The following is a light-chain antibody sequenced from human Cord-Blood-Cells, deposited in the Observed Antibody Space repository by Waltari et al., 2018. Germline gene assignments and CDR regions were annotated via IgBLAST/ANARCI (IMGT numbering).Light chain of an antibody. Sequence: QSALTQPASVSGSPGQSITIPCPGTSSAGWRYHLVSWYQQHPGKAPKLMIYEGSKRPSGVSNRFSGSKSGNTASLTISGLQAEDEADYYCCSYAGSSTWVFGGGTKLTVL. CDR2: EGS. J-gene: IGLJ3*02. CDR3: CSYAGSSTWV. CDR1: SSAGWRYHL. V-gene: IGLV2-23*01.